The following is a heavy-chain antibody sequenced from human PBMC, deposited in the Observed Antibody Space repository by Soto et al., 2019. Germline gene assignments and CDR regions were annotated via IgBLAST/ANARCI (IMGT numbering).Heavy chain of an antibody. J-gene: IGHJ4*02. D-gene: IGHD2-15*01. CDR3: AKVSSTGYGGTSPFSWDY. V-gene: IGHV3-23*01. CDR2: ISGSGGST. CDR1: GFTFSSYA. Sequence: EVQLLESGGGLVQPGGSLRLSCAASGFTFSSYAMSWVRQAPGKGLEWVSAISGSGGSTYYADSVQGRLTISRDNSKKTMYLQMNSLRDEDQAVYYCAKVSSTGYGGTSPFSWDYWGPGNLVTVSS.